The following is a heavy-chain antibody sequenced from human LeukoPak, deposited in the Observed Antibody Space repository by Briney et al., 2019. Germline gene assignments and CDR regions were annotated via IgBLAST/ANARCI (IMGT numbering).Heavy chain of an antibody. J-gene: IGHJ4*02. V-gene: IGHV1-18*01. CDR2: IRAYNGNT. CDR1: GYTFTSYG. D-gene: IGHD3-16*02. Sequence: GASVKVSCKASGYTFTSYGISWVRQAPGHGLEWLGWIRAYNGNTNYAQKLQGRFTMTTDTSTSTVYMELRSLRSDDTAVYYCAREVVITFGAVIVRHQAPDYWGQGTLVTVSS. CDR3: AREVVITFGAVIVRHQAPDY.